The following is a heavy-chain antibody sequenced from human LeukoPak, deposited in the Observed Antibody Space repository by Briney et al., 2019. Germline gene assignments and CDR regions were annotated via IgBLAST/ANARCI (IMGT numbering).Heavy chain of an antibody. CDR1: GYSFSDNY. CDR2: IDPNSGGT. D-gene: IGHD4-17*01. CDR3: AREVYGDSSFDY. J-gene: IGHJ4*02. V-gene: IGHV1-2*02. Sequence: EASVKVSCKASGYSFSDNYMHWVRQAPGQGPEWMGWIDPNSGGTEYSQKFQGRVTMTRDTSISTVYLELSRLRSDDTAVYYCAREVYGDSSFDYWGQGTLLTVSS.